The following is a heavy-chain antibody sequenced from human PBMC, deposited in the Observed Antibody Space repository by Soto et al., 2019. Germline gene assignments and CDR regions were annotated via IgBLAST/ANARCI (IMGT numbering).Heavy chain of an antibody. CDR2: INPNSGGT. V-gene: IGHV1-2*02. CDR1: GYAVTGYY. D-gene: IGHD2-15*01. Sequence: XSVKVSWHASGYAVTGYYMNWVRQAPGQGLECMGWINPNSGGTNYAQKFQGRVTMTRDTSISTAYMELSRLRSDDTAVYYCARKYSRWAAFDIWGQGTMVTVSS. CDR3: ARKYSRWAAFDI. J-gene: IGHJ3*02.